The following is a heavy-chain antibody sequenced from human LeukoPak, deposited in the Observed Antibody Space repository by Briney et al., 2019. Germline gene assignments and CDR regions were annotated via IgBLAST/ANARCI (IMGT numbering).Heavy chain of an antibody. V-gene: IGHV3-30*02. CDR3: AKGSDSFDY. Sequence: GGSLRLSCAASGFTFSSNGMHWVRQDPGKGLEWVAFIRYDGSKNYCADSVKGRFIISRDNSKNTLYLQMNSLRGEDTAVYYCAKGSDSFDYWGQGTLVTVSS. CDR1: GFTFSSNG. CDR2: IRYDGSKN. J-gene: IGHJ4*02.